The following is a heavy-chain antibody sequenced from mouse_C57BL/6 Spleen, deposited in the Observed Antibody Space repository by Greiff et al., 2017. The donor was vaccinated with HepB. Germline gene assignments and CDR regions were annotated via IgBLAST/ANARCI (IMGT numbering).Heavy chain of an antibody. J-gene: IGHJ3*01. Sequence: VQLQQSGAELVRPGTSVKVSCKASGYAFTNYLIEWVKQRPGQGLEWIGVINPGSGGTNYNEKFKGKATLTADKSSSTAYMQLSSLTSEDSAVYFGAREGTTGFDYWGQGTLVTVSA. D-gene: IGHD1-1*01. CDR3: AREGTTGFDY. CDR2: INPGSGGT. V-gene: IGHV1-54*01. CDR1: GYAFTNYL.